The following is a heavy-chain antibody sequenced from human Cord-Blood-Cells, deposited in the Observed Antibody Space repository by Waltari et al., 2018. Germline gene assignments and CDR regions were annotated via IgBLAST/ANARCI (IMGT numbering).Heavy chain of an antibody. Sequence: QVQLVQSGAEVKKPGASVKDSCKASGYTFTRQDINWVRQATGQGLEWMGWMNPNSGNTGYAQKFQGRVTITRNTSISTAYMELSSLRSEDTAVYYCARGGKVGNWFDPWGQGTLVTVSS. CDR2: MNPNSGNT. V-gene: IGHV1-8*03. D-gene: IGHD1-26*01. J-gene: IGHJ5*02. CDR3: ARGGKVGNWFDP. CDR1: GYTFTRQD.